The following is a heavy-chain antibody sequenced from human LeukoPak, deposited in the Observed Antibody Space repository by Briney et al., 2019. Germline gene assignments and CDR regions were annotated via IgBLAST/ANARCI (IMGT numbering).Heavy chain of an antibody. CDR1: GFSFNSYA. CDR3: AKVNWCSASCADA. J-gene: IGHJ4*02. Sequence: GGSLRLSCAASGFSFNSYAMSWVRQAPGKGLEWVSGISATGGSTYHADSVKGRFTFSRDNSKNTLYLQMNSLRAEDTAVYYCAKVNWCSASCADAWGQGTLVTVSS. D-gene: IGHD2-2*01. CDR2: ISATGGST. V-gene: IGHV3-23*01.